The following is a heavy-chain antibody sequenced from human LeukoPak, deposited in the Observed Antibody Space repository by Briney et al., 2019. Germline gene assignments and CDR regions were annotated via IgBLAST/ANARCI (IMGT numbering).Heavy chain of an antibody. CDR3: AKDQSWSTAGDYYAMDV. CDR2: IGGSGGST. V-gene: IGHV3-23*01. D-gene: IGHD4-11*01. CDR1: GFTFSSYA. J-gene: IGHJ6*02. Sequence: GGSLRLSCAASGFTFSSYAMSWVRQAPGKGLDWVSGIGGSGGSTYYADSVKGRFTISRDNSKNTLSLQLNSLRAEDTAVYYCAKDQSWSTAGDYYAMDVWGQGTTVTVSS.